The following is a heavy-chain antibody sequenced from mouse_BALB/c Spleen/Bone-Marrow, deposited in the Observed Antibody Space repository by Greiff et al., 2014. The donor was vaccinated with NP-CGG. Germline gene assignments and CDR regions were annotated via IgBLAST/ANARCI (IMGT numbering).Heavy chain of an antibody. Sequence: VQLQQSGTVLARPGASVKMSCKASGYSFTSYWMHWVKQRPGQGLEWIGAIYPGNINTSYNQKFKGKAKLTAVTSASTAYMELSSLTNEDSAVYYCTVSLTLYYFDYWGQGTTLTVSP. V-gene: IGHV1-5*01. CDR3: TVSLTLYYFDY. CDR1: GYSFTSYW. J-gene: IGHJ2*01. CDR2: IYPGNINT. D-gene: IGHD5-1*01.